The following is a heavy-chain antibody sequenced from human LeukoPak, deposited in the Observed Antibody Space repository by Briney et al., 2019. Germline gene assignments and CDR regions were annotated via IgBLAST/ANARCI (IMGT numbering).Heavy chain of an antibody. Sequence: ASVKVSCKASGYTFTGHYMHWVRQAPGQGLEYMGWINPNSGGTHFAQKFQGRVTMTRDTSVSTAYMELSGLRSDDTAVYYCARAQPIIGYQYYGIDVWGQGTTVTVSS. V-gene: IGHV1-2*02. CDR2: INPNSGGT. CDR3: ARAQPIIGYQYYGIDV. J-gene: IGHJ6*02. CDR1: GYTFTGHY. D-gene: IGHD3-3*01.